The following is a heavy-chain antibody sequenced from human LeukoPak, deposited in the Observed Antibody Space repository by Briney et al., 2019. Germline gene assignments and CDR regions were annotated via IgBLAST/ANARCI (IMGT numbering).Heavy chain of an antibody. J-gene: IGHJ4*02. CDR3: AKELDFDGGTFFFDH. D-gene: IGHD1-1*01. CDR2: IRSDGSDK. V-gene: IGHV3-30*02. CDR1: EFSFSSYG. Sequence: GGSLRLSCGASEFSFSSYGIHWVRQAPGKGLGWVTFIRSDGSDKFYEDSVKGRFTISRDNSKNAVYLQMNSLRAEDAAVYYCAKELDFDGGTFFFDHWGQGALVTVSS.